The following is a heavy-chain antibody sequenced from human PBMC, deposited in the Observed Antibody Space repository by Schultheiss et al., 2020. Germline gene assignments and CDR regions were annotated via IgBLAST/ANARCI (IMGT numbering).Heavy chain of an antibody. Sequence: GGSLRLSCAASGFTFSSYAMHWVRQAPGKGLEWVAVISYDGSNKYYADSVKGRFTISRDNSKNTLYLQMNSLRAEDTAVYYCARDFGGFDYWGQGTLVTGS. D-gene: IGHD3-10*01. CDR2: ISYDGSNK. CDR1: GFTFSSYA. CDR3: ARDFGGFDY. J-gene: IGHJ4*02. V-gene: IGHV3-30-3*01.